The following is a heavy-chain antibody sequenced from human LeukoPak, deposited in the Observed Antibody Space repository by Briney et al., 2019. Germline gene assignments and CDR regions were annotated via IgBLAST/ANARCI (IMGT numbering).Heavy chain of an antibody. D-gene: IGHD3-22*01. CDR2: FDPEDGET. J-gene: IGHJ4*02. CDR3: ATYGNYYDSSGPFDY. CDR1: GYTLTESS. Sequence: ASVKVSCKVSGYTLTESSMHWVRQAPGKGLEWMGGFDPEDGETIYAQKFQGRVTMTEDTSTDTAYMELSSLRSEDTAVYYCATYGNYYDSSGPFDYWGQGTLVTVSS. V-gene: IGHV1-24*01.